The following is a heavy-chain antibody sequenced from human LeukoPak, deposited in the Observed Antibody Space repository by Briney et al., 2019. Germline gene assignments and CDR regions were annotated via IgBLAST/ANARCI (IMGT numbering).Heavy chain of an antibody. D-gene: IGHD1-26*01. CDR3: ARGTDVQWDY. Sequence: KPSETLSLTCTVSGDSISSYYWSWIRQPPGKGLEWIGYIYYSGSTNYNPSLKSRVTMSVDTSKNQFSLKLSSVTAADTAIYYCARGTDVQWDYWGQGTLVTVSS. J-gene: IGHJ4*02. V-gene: IGHV4-59*01. CDR1: GDSISSYY. CDR2: IYYSGST.